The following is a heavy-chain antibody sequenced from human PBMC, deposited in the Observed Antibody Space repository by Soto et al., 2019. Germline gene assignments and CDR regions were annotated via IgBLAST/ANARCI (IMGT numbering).Heavy chain of an antibody. J-gene: IGHJ5*01. CDR2: ISWKSGTM. D-gene: IGHD4-17*01. V-gene: IGHV3-9*01. CDR3: AKGGGTVTTGNWFDS. CDR1: GFIFDDYA. Sequence: ESGGGLVQPGRSLRLSCAASGFIFDDYAMHWVRQVPGKGLEWVSGISWKSGTMGYAASVRGRFTISRDNAKNSLFLQMNSLRAEDTAFYYCAKGGGTVTTGNWFDSWGQGTLVTVSS.